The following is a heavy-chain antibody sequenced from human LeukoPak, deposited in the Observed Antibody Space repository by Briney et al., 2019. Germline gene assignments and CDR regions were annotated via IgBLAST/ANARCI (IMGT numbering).Heavy chain of an antibody. CDR2: IYYSGST. CDR1: GGSISSSSYY. Sequence: SETLSLTCTVSGGSISSSSYYWGWIRPPPGKGLEWIGSIYYSGSTYYNPSLKSRVTISVDTSKNQFSLKLSSVTAADTAVYYCARRHRSSWSDFDYWGQGTLVTVSS. CDR3: ARRHRSSWSDFDY. V-gene: IGHV4-39*01. J-gene: IGHJ4*02. D-gene: IGHD6-13*01.